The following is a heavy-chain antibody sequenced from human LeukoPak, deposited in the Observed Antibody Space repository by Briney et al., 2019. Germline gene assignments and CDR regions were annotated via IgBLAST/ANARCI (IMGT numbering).Heavy chain of an antibody. J-gene: IGHJ6*02. D-gene: IGHD6-13*01. CDR3: AKDIAAPPYYYYGMDV. Sequence: PGGSLRLSCAASGFTFDDYAMHWVRHAPGKGLEWVSGISWNSGSIGYADSVKGRFTISRDNAKNSLYLQMNSLRAEDTALYYCAKDIAAPPYYYYGMDVWGQGTTVTVSS. CDR2: ISWNSGSI. CDR1: GFTFDDYA. V-gene: IGHV3-9*01.